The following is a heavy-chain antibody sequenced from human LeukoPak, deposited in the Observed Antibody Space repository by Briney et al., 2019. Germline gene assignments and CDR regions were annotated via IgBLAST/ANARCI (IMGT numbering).Heavy chain of an antibody. D-gene: IGHD6-19*01. CDR2: IYSGGST. CDR1: GFTVSSNY. J-gene: IGHJ4*02. CDR3: ASKRKYSGGALNY. V-gene: IGHV3-53*01. Sequence: GGSLRLSCAASGFTVSSNYMSWVRQAPGKGLEWVSVIYSGGSTYYADSVKGRFTISRDNSKNTLYLQMNSLRAEDTAVYYCASKRKYSGGALNYWGQGTLVTVSS.